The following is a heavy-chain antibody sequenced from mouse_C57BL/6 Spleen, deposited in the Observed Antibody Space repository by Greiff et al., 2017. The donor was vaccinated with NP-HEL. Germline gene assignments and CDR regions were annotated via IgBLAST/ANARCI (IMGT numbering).Heavy chain of an antibody. V-gene: IGHV5-6*01. CDR3: EEQQNGNYGWYFDD. Sequence: EVQVVESGGDLVKPGGSLKLSCAASGFTFSSYGMSWVRQTPDQRLEWVATISSGGSYTYYPDSVKGRFTISRDNAKNTLYLQMSSLMSENTAKYYGEEQQNGNYGWYFDDWGKGTTVTVSS. J-gene: IGHJ1*03. CDR1: GFTFSSYG. D-gene: IGHD2-1*01. CDR2: ISSGGSYT.